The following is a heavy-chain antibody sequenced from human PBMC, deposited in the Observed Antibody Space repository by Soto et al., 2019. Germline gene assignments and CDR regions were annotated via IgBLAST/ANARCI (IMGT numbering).Heavy chain of an antibody. D-gene: IGHD3-10*01. CDR3: ARGRSRRFRDQKDAFDI. CDR1: GDSVSSNSAA. J-gene: IGHJ3*02. Sequence: PSQTLSLTCASSGDSVSSNSAAWNWIRQSPSRGLEWLGRTYYRSKWYNDYAVSVKSRITINPDTSKNQFSLQLNSVTPEDTAVYYCARGRSRRFRDQKDAFDIWGQGTMVTVSS. CDR2: TYYRSKWYN. V-gene: IGHV6-1*01.